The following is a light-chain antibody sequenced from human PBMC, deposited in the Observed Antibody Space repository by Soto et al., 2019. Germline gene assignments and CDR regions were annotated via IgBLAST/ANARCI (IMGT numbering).Light chain of an antibody. CDR1: SSDIGVYNY. Sequence: QSALTQPASVSASPGQSITISCTGTSSDIGVYNYVSWYKQPPGQAPKLIIFEVQNRPSGVSNRFSASKSGNTASLTISGLQAEDAAPYYCSSYANSSPVLFGGGAKLTVL. CDR3: SSYANSSPVL. V-gene: IGLV2-14*01. J-gene: IGLJ2*01. CDR2: EVQ.